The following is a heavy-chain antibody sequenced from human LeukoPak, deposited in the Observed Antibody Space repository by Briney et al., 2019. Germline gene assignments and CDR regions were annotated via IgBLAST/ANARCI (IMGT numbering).Heavy chain of an antibody. Sequence: LTCTVSGGSINSYYWSWVRQAPGKGLEWVSAISNNGGYTYYADSVQGRFTISRDNSKSTLCLQMNSLRAEDTAVYYCAKQLGYCSDGSCYFPYWGQGTLVTVSS. CDR2: ISNNGGYT. V-gene: IGHV3-23*01. J-gene: IGHJ4*02. CDR1: GGSINSYY. CDR3: AKQLGYCSDGSCYFPY. D-gene: IGHD2-15*01.